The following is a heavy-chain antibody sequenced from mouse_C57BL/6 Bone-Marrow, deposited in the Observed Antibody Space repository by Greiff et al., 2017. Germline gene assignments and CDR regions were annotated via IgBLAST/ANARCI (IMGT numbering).Heavy chain of an antibody. CDR3: ARNSDGYYGAY. Sequence: VQLKESGPGLVQPSQSLSITCTVSGFSLTSYGVHWVRQSPGKGLEWLGVIWSGGSTDYNAAFISRLSISKDNSKSQVFFKMNSLQADDTAIYYCARNSDGYYGAYWGQGTLVTVSA. CDR2: IWSGGST. D-gene: IGHD2-3*01. CDR1: GFSLTSYG. V-gene: IGHV2-2*01. J-gene: IGHJ3*01.